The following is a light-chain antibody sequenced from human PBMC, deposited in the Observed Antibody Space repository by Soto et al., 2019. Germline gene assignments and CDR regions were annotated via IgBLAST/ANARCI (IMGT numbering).Light chain of an antibody. CDR1: QGISSY. J-gene: IGKJ1*01. CDR2: AAS. V-gene: IGKV1-8*01. CDR3: QQYYSYPQT. Sequence: AIRMTQSPSSFSASTGDRVPITCRASQGISSYLAWYQQKPGKAPKLLIYAASTLQSGVPSRFSGSGSGTDFTLTISCLQSEDFATYYCQQYYSYPQTFGQGTKVDIK.